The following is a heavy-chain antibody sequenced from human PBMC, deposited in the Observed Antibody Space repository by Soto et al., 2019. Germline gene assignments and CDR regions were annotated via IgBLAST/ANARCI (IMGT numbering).Heavy chain of an antibody. CDR1: GGSVSSGSYY. CDR2: IYYSGST. J-gene: IGHJ4*02. Sequence: QVQLQESGPGLVKPSETLSLTCTVSGGSVSSGSYYWSWIRQPPGKGLEWIGYIYYSGSTNYNTSLKSLVTISVDTSKNQFSLKLSSVTAADTAGYYCARLLPYDSRGYVGFDYWGQGTLVTVSS. CDR3: ARLLPYDSRGYVGFDY. D-gene: IGHD3-22*01. V-gene: IGHV4-61*01.